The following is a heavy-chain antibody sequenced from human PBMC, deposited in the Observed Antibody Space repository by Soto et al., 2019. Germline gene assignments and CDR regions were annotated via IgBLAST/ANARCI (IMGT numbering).Heavy chain of an antibody. CDR3: TRVKSRHTIFGVVWTTMDV. J-gene: IGHJ6*03. D-gene: IGHD3-3*01. V-gene: IGHV3-73*01. CDR2: IRSKANSYAT. Sequence: GGSLRLSCAASGFTFSGSAMHWVRQASGKGLEWVGRIRSKANSYATAYAASVKGRFTISRDDSKNTAYLQMNSLKTEDTAVYYCTRVKSRHTIFGVVWTTMDVWGKGTTVTVSS. CDR1: GFTFSGSA.